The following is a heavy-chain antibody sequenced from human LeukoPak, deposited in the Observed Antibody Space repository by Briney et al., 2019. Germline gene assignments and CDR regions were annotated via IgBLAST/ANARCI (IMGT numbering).Heavy chain of an antibody. J-gene: IGHJ4*02. V-gene: IGHV4-31*11. CDR2: IYYSGST. CDR3: ARVRRDISTGYYPFFFDF. D-gene: IGHD3-9*01. Sequence: PSQTLSLTCAVSGASVSDASYYWNWIRQIPGKGLEWIAYIYYSGSTYRNPSLKSRVSLSIDTSKEQFSLNLNSVTAADTAVYYCARVRRDISTGYYPFFFDFWGPGTLVTVSS. CDR1: GASVSDASYY.